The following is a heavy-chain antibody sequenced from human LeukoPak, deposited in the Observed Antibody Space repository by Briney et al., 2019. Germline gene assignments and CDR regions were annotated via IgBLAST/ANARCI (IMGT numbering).Heavy chain of an antibody. D-gene: IGHD6-19*01. V-gene: IGHV3-30*04. CDR2: ISYDGSNK. J-gene: IGHJ6*03. Sequence: GGSLRLSCAASGFTFSSYAMHWVRQAPGKGLEWVAVISYDGSNKYYADSVKGRFTISRDNSKNTLYLQMNSLRAEDTAVYYCARVSRREWLVQSYYYYMDVWGKGTTVTISS. CDR1: GFTFSSYA. CDR3: ARVSRREWLVQSYYYYMDV.